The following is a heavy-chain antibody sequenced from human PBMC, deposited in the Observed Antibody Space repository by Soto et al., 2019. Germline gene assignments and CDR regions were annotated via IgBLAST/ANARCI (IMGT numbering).Heavy chain of an antibody. CDR1: GGFISSGDYY. Sequence: SETLSLTCTVSGGFISSGDYYWSWIRQPPGKGLEWIGYIYYSGSTYYNPSLKSRVTISVDTSKNQFSLKLSSVTAADTAVYYCARDLGYYDFWSGYHTYYGMDVWGQGTTVT. D-gene: IGHD3-3*01. CDR2: IYYSGST. CDR3: ARDLGYYDFWSGYHTYYGMDV. J-gene: IGHJ6*02. V-gene: IGHV4-30-4*01.